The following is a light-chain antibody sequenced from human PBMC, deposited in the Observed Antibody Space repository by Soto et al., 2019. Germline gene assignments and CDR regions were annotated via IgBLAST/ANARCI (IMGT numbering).Light chain of an antibody. V-gene: IGKV3-15*01. CDR2: GAS. Sequence: EIVLTQTPATLSVSAGERATLSCRASQSISINLAWYQQKPGQAPRLLIYGASTRATGIPARFSGSGSGTEFTLIISSLQSEDFAIYYCQQYNKWPRTFGQGTKVEIK. J-gene: IGKJ1*01. CDR1: QSISIN. CDR3: QQYNKWPRT.